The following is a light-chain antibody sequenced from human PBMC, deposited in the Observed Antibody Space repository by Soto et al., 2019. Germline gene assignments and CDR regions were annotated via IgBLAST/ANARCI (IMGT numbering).Light chain of an antibody. CDR1: QSVSSSN. V-gene: IGKV3-20*01. CDR3: QQYGSSPPVT. CDR2: GAS. J-gene: IGKJ4*01. Sequence: EIVLTQSPGTLSLSPGERATLSCRASQSVSSSNLAWYQQKPGQAPRLLIYGASSRATGIPDRFSGSGSGTDFTLTISRLEPEDFAVYICQQYGSSPPVTFGGGTKVEIK.